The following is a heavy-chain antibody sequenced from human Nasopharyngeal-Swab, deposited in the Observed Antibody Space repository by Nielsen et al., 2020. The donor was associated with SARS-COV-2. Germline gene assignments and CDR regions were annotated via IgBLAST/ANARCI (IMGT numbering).Heavy chain of an antibody. D-gene: IGHD5-18*01. CDR1: GFTFSSYW. V-gene: IGHV3-7*03. CDR3: AKRGYSYVNKFDL. CDR2: IKQDGSEK. Sequence: GESLKISCAASGFTFSSYWMSWVRQAPGKGLEWVASIKQDGSEKYYVDSVKGRFIISRDNAKNSLYLQMNSLRAEDTAVYYCAKRGYSYVNKFDLWGQGTLVTVSS. J-gene: IGHJ4*02.